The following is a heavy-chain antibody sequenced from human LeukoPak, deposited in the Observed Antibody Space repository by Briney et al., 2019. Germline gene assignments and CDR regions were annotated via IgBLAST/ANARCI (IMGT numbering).Heavy chain of an antibody. CDR3: ARDGSNHEAFDI. Sequence: SETLSLTCTVSGGSISSYYWSWIRQPPGKGLEWIGYIYYSGSTYYNPSLKSRVTISVDTSKNQFSLKLSSVTAADTAVYYCARDGSNHEAFDIWGQGTMVTVSS. CDR1: GGSISSYY. J-gene: IGHJ3*02. V-gene: IGHV4-59*12. D-gene: IGHD3-16*02. CDR2: IYYSGST.